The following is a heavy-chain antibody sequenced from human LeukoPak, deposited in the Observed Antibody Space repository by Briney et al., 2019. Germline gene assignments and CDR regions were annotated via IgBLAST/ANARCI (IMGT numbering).Heavy chain of an antibody. V-gene: IGHV3-23*01. Sequence: GGSLRLSCVASGITLSNYAMSWARQAPGKGLEWVSAISGSGGSTYYADSVKGRFTISRDNSKNTLYLQMNSLRAEDTAVYYCAKEVSGAVDTAMVDYWGQGTLVTVSS. CDR2: ISGSGGST. J-gene: IGHJ4*02. CDR1: GITLSNYA. D-gene: IGHD5-18*01. CDR3: AKEVSGAVDTAMVDY.